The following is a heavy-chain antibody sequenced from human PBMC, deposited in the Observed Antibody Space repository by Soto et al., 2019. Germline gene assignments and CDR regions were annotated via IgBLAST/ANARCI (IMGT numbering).Heavy chain of an antibody. Sequence: GSLRLSCAASGFTFASYAMAWVRQAPGKGLEWVSGITASGDNTYYADSVKGRFTISRENSKNTVNLQMNSLRAEDTAVYFCVRDTGFNYYGSGSYTPFDYWGQGTLVTVSS. CDR1: GFTFASYA. D-gene: IGHD3-10*01. CDR3: VRDTGFNYYGSGSYTPFDY. CDR2: ITASGDNT. J-gene: IGHJ4*02. V-gene: IGHV3-23*01.